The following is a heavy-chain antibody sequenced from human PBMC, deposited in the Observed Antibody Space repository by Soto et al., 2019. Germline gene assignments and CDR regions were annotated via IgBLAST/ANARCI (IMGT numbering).Heavy chain of an antibody. CDR3: AHRVLRTVFGLVTTTAVYFDF. Sequence: QITLNESGPTVVRPTETLTLTCRFSGFSLTTSGVGVGWIRQSPGKAPEWHALIYWDDDKRYSASLKSRLTITHDTSKEQVVLTVSDLDPTDTATYYCAHRVLRTVFGLVTTTAVYFDFWGQGTPVAVSS. CDR2: IYWDDDK. D-gene: IGHD3-3*01. J-gene: IGHJ4*02. CDR1: GFSLTTSGVG. V-gene: IGHV2-5*02.